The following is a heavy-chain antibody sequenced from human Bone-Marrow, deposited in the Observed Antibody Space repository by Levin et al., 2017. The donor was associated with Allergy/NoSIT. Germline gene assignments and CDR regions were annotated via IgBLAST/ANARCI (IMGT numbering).Heavy chain of an antibody. Sequence: GGSLRLSCAASGFTFSSYWMTWVRQPPGKGLEWVANIKQDGGEKYYVDSVKGRFTISRDNAKNSLSLQMNSLRAEDTAVYYCARDYRSQGGGRTFDYWGQGTLVTVSS. CDR2: IKQDGGEK. V-gene: IGHV3-7*01. J-gene: IGHJ4*02. CDR3: ARDYRSQGGGRTFDY. CDR1: GFTFSSYW. D-gene: IGHD2-15*01.